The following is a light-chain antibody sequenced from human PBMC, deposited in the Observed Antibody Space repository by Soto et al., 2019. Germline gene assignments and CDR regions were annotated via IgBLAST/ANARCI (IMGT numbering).Light chain of an antibody. CDR3: QQYNTYSWT. V-gene: IGKV1-5*03. Sequence: EIEMTQVASTPLKPVGDRVTITCRASQSISNRLAWFQQKSGEAPNLLIHKASSLESGVPSRFSGSGSGTEFTLTISSLQPDDFATYYCQQYNTYSWTFGQGTKV. CDR2: KAS. J-gene: IGKJ1*01. CDR1: QSISNR.